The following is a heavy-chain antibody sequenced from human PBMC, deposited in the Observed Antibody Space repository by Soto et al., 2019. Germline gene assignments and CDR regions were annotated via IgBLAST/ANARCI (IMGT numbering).Heavy chain of an antibody. CDR3: ARDRSTRPTGPNGMDV. D-gene: IGHD4-17*01. V-gene: IGHV1-69*05. Sequence: ACRETVKSSAICLARKETRKGLEWMGGIIPIFGTANYAQKFQGRVTMTTDTSTSTAYMELRSLRSDDTAFYYCARDRSTRPTGPNGMDVWGQGTTVTVS. J-gene: IGHJ6*02. CDR2: IIPIFGTA. CDR1: RETVKSSA.